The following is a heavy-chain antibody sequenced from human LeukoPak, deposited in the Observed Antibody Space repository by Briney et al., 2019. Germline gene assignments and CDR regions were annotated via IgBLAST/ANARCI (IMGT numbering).Heavy chain of an antibody. CDR1: GYTLTELS. CDR3: ATRPYYDSSGYFDY. V-gene: IGHV1-24*01. D-gene: IGHD3-22*01. J-gene: IGHJ4*02. Sequence: EASVKVSCKVSGYTLTELSMHWVRQAPGKGLEWMGGFDPEDGETIYAQKFQGRVTMTEDTSTDTAYMELSSLRSEDTAVYYCATRPYYDSSGYFDYWGQGTLVTVSS. CDR2: FDPEDGET.